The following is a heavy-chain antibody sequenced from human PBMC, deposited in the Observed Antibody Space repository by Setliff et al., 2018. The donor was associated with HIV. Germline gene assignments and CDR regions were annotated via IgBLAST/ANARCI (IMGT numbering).Heavy chain of an antibody. CDR1: GFTFSDYY. CDR3: ARDLVRYYDILTGYFLLDY. J-gene: IGHJ4*02. V-gene: IGHV3-11*01. Sequence: PGGSLRLSCAASGFTFSDYYMSWIRQAPGKGLEWVSYISSSGSTIYYADSVKGRFTISRDNAKNSLYLQMNSLRAEDTAVYYCARDLVRYYDILTGYFLLDYWGQGTLVTVSS. CDR2: ISSSGSTI. D-gene: IGHD3-9*01.